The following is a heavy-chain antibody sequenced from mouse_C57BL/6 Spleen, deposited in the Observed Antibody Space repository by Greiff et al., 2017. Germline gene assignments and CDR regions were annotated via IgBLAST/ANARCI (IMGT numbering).Heavy chain of an antibody. CDR1: GYTFTDYE. V-gene: IGHV1-15*01. D-gene: IGHD1-1*01. J-gene: IGHJ1*03. CDR3: TRGGTTVVATEYFDV. CDR2: IDPETGGT. Sequence: LVESGAELVRPGASVTLSCKASGYTFTDYEMHWVKQTPVHGLEWIGAIDPETGGTAYNQKFKGKAILTADKSSSTAYMELRSLTSEDSAVYYCTRGGTTVVATEYFDVWGTGTTVTVSS.